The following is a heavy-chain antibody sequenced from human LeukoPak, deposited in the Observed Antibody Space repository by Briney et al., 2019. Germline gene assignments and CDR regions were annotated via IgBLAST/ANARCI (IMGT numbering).Heavy chain of an antibody. J-gene: IGHJ4*02. Sequence: GGSLRLSCAASGFTFDDYAMHWVRQAPGKGLEWVSGISWNSGSIGYADSVKGRFTISRDNAKNSVYLQMNSLRAEDTAVYYCARERMRLFGDHWGQGTLVTVSS. CDR3: ARERMRLFGDH. V-gene: IGHV3-9*01. D-gene: IGHD3-3*01. CDR1: GFTFDDYA. CDR2: ISWNSGSI.